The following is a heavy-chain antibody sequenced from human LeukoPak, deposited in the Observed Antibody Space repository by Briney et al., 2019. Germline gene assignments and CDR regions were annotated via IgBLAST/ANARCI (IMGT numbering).Heavy chain of an antibody. D-gene: IGHD4-23*01. V-gene: IGHV3-23*01. CDR2: AHNVNVNT. CDR1: GFTFSSYT. J-gene: IGHJ4*02. Sequence: GGSLRLSCVASGFTFSSYTMNWARQAPGKGLEWVSAAHNVNVNTYHADSVKGRFTISRDNSKNTLYLQMNSLRPEDTAIYYCAKDSAYGGEDYWGQGALVTVSS. CDR3: AKDSAYGGEDY.